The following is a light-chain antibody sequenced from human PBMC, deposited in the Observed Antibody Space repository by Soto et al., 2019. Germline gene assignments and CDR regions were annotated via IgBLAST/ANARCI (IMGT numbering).Light chain of an antibody. CDR1: QDISNY. CDR2: DAS. Sequence: DIQMTQSPSSLTASVGDRVANTCQASQDISNYLNWYQQKPGKAPKLLIYDASNLETGVPSRFSGSGSGTDFTFTISILQAEDIATYYCQQYDNLPYTFGQGTKLEIK. V-gene: IGKV1-33*01. CDR3: QQYDNLPYT. J-gene: IGKJ2*01.